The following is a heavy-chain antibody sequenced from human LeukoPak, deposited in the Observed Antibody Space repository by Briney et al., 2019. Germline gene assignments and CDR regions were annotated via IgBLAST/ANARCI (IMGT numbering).Heavy chain of an antibody. CDR2: ISGSGGST. J-gene: IGHJ4*02. CDR3: AKDCGGYSYGPRGYFDY. D-gene: IGHD5-18*01. V-gene: IGHV3-23*01. Sequence: GGSLRLSGAASGFTFSSYAMSWVRQAPGKGLEWVSTISGSGGSTYYADSVKGRFTISRDNSKNTLYLQMNSLRAEDTAVYYCAKDCGGYSYGPRGYFDYWGQGTLVTVSS. CDR1: GFTFSSYA.